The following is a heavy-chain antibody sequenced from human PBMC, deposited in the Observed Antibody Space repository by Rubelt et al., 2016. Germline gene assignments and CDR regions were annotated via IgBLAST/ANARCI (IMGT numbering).Heavy chain of an antibody. V-gene: IGHV3-23*04. Sequence: EVQLVESGGGLVQPGGSLRLSCAASGFTFSNYSLTWVRQTPGKGLEWVSGIVASGGITYYADSGKGRFTISKDNSKDTLYLQMRSLRAEDTAVYYCATFYDFWPKALDYWGQGSLVTVSS. CDR3: ATFYDFWPKALDY. CDR2: IVASGGIT. CDR1: GFTFSNYS. J-gene: IGHJ4*02. D-gene: IGHD3-3*01.